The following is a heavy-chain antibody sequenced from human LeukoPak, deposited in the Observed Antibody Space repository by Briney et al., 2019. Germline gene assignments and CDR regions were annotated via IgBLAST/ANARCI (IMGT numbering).Heavy chain of an antibody. D-gene: IGHD3-22*01. CDR3: AKDLSSGYYSMTEYFQH. J-gene: IGHJ1*01. CDR2: ISGSGGST. V-gene: IGHV3-23*01. CDR1: GFTFSSYA. Sequence: GGSLRLSCAASGFTFSSYAMSWVRQAPGKGLEWVSAISGSGGSTYYAGSVKGRFTISRDNSKNTLYLQMNSLRAEDTAVYYCAKDLSSGYYSMTEYFQHWGQGTLVTVSS.